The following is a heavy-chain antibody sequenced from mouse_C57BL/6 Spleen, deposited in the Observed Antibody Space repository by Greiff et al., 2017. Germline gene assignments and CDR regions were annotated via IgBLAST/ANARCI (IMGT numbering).Heavy chain of an antibody. D-gene: IGHD1-1*01. J-gene: IGHJ4*01. CDR1: GFTFSDYG. V-gene: IGHV5-17*01. Sequence: EVMLVESGGGLVKPGGSLKLSCAASGFTFSDYGMHWVRQAPEKGLEWVAYISSGCSTIYYADTVKGRFTISRDNAKNTLFLQRTSLRSEDTAMYYGARVFYYYGRDYYARDYWGQGTSVTVSS. CDR3: ARVFYYYGRDYYARDY. CDR2: ISSGCSTI.